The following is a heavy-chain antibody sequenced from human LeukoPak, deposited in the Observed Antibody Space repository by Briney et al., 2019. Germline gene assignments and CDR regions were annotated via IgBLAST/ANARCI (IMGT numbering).Heavy chain of an antibody. CDR1: GFTFRNYP. D-gene: IGHD6-19*01. CDR2: ISGSGDST. Sequence: GGSLRLSCAASGFTFRNYPMIWLRQAPGKGLEWVSTISGSGDSTYYADSVKGRFSISRDNSRNTLYLQVNSLRVDDTAVFYCASAEYTSGWFDAFDIWGRGTMVTVSS. J-gene: IGHJ3*02. V-gene: IGHV3-23*01. CDR3: ASAEYTSGWFDAFDI.